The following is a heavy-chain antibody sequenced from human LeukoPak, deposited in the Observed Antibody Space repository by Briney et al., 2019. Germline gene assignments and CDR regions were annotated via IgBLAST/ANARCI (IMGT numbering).Heavy chain of an antibody. CDR1: GYTFTVYY. D-gene: IGHD6-6*01. Sequence: GASVTVSFTSSGYTFTVYYMHWVWQAPGQGPEWMGWINPNSGGTNYAQKFQGRVTMTRDTSISTAYMELSRLRSDDTAVYYCARAIAARGEYYFDYWGQGTLVTVSS. CDR2: INPNSGGT. V-gene: IGHV1-2*02. J-gene: IGHJ4*02. CDR3: ARAIAARGEYYFDY.